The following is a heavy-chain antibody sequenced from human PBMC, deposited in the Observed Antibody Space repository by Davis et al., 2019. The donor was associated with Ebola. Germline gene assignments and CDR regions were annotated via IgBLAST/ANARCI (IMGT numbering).Heavy chain of an antibody. J-gene: IGHJ4*02. Sequence: PGGSLRLSCAASGFTFSNYVMSWVRQAPGQGLEWVSSLSGNGRSTYYADSVKGRFTISRDNAKNTLYLQMNSLRVEDTAVYYCARADSGSYYRALVYWGQGTLVTVSS. CDR2: LSGNGRST. CDR1: GFTFSNYV. D-gene: IGHD1-26*01. CDR3: ARADSGSYYRALVY. V-gene: IGHV3-23*01.